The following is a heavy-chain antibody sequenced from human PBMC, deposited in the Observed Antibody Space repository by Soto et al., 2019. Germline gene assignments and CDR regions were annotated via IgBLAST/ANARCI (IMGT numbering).Heavy chain of an antibody. J-gene: IGHJ4*02. CDR1: GFTFSSYA. D-gene: IGHD3-3*01. V-gene: IGHV3-23*01. CDR3: AKTLEPYYDFWSGYLASDY. CDR2: ISGSGGST. Sequence: GGSLRLSCAASGFTFSSYAMSWVRQAPGKGLEWVSAISGSGGSTYYADSVKGRFTISRDNSKNTLYLQMNSLRAEDTAVYYCAKTLEPYYDFWSGYLASDYWGQGTLVTVSS.